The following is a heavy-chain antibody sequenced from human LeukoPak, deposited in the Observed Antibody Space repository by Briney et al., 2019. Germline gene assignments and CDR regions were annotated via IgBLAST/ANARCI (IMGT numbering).Heavy chain of an antibody. D-gene: IGHD3-9*01. V-gene: IGHV1-69*01. CDR1: GGTFSSYA. CDR3: ARANVRYFDWLFDY. Sequence: VKVSCKASGGTFSSYAISWVRQAPGQGLEWRGGIIPIFGTANYAQKFQGRVTITADESTSTAYMELSSLRSEDTAVYYCARANVRYFDWLFDYWGQGTLVTVSS. CDR2: IIPIFGTA. J-gene: IGHJ4*02.